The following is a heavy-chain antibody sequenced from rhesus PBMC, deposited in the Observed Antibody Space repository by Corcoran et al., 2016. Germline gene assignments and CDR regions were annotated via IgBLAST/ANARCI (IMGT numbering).Heavy chain of an antibody. CDR2: ISYSGST. D-gene: IGHD1-1*01. V-gene: IGHV4-122*02. CDR1: GYSISRGYG. Sequence: QLQLQESGPGLVKPSETLAPTCAVSGYSISRGYGWSWIRQPPGKGLEWIGYISYSGSTSYNPSLKSRVTISRDTSKNQFSLKLSSVTAADTAVYYCARASYYFDYWGQGVLVTVSS. J-gene: IGHJ4*01. CDR3: ARASYYFDY.